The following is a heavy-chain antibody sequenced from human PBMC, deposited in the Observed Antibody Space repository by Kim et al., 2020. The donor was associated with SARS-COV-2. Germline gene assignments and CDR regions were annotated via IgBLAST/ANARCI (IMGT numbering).Heavy chain of an antibody. CDR2: FDPEDGET. CDR1: GYTLTELS. D-gene: IGHD4-17*01. Sequence: ASVKVSCKVSGYTLTELSMHWVRQAPGKGLEWMGGFDPEDGETIYAQKFQGRVTMTEDTSTDTAYMELSSLRSEDTAVYYCATWEGLYGDYRMENGMDVWGQGTTVTVSS. V-gene: IGHV1-24*01. J-gene: IGHJ6*02. CDR3: ATWEGLYGDYRMENGMDV.